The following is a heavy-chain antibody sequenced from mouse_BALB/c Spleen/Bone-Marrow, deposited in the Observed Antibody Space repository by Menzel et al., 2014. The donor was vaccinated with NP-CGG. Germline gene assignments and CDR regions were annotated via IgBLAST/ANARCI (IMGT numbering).Heavy chain of an antibody. V-gene: IGHV4-1*02. Sequence: EAKVVDSGGGLVQPGGSLKLSCAASGFDFSRYWVSWVRQAPGKGLEWIGEINPDSSTINYTPSLKDKFIISRDDAKNTLYLQMSKVRSEDTALYYCARPDSHRDWYFDVWGAGTTVTVSS. CDR3: ARPDSHRDWYFDV. J-gene: IGHJ1*01. CDR2: INPDSSTI. CDR1: GFDFSRYW. D-gene: IGHD2-14*01.